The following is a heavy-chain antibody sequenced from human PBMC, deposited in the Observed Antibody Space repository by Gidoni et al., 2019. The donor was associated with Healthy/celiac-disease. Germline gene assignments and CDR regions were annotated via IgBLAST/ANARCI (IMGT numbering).Heavy chain of an antibody. CDR3: ARLRVVVTSIDY. V-gene: IGHV4-39*01. D-gene: IGHD3-22*01. Sequence: QLQLQESGPGLVRPSETLSLTCPVSVGSISSSSYYWGWIRQPPGKGLEWIGSIYYSGSTYYNPSLKSRDTISVDTSKNQFSLKLSSVTAADTAVYYCARLRVVVTSIDYWGQGTLVTVSS. CDR1: VGSISSSSYY. CDR2: IYYSGST. J-gene: IGHJ4*02.